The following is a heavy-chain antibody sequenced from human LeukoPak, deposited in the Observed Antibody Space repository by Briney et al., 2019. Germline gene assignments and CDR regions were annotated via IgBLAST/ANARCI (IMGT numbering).Heavy chain of an antibody. J-gene: IGHJ3*02. Sequence: GGSLRLSCAASGFTFSIYDFHWVRQVTGKGLEWVSGIGKGGDTYYADSVKGRFTISRENAKSSLFLQMNSLSAGDTAVYFCTRGAAGFDIWGQGTMVIVAS. CDR1: GFTFSIYD. CDR2: IGKGGDT. CDR3: TRGAAGFDI. V-gene: IGHV3-13*01.